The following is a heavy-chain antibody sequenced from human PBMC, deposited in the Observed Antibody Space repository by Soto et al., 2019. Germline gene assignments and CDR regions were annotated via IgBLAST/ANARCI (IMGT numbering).Heavy chain of an antibody. V-gene: IGHV3-33*01. J-gene: IGHJ6*02. D-gene: IGHD3-9*01. Sequence: GESLRLSCAASGFTFSSYGMHWVRQALGKRLEWVAVIWYDGSNKYYADSVKGRFTISRDNSESSLYLLLTSLRAEDSAVYYCLIEWTYYDILSSTQYYHYGKYVWGQGTTVTGSS. CDR2: IWYDGSNK. CDR3: LIEWTYYDILSSTQYYHYGKYV. CDR1: GFTFSSYG.